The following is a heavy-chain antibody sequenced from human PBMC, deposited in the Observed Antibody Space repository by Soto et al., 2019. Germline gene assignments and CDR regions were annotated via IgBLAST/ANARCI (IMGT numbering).Heavy chain of an antibody. J-gene: IGHJ5*02. CDR1: GYTFYRYG. CDR2: INPSNDNT. CDR3: ARDTQQDSNGYYLEWFDP. Sequence: ASVKFTFKASGYTFYRYGITWVRQAPGQGLEWMGWINPSNDNTNYAQKFRGRVTMTTDASTSTAHMELRSLKSDDTAVYYCARDTQQDSNGYYLEWFDPWGQGTQVTVSS. V-gene: IGHV1-18*01. D-gene: IGHD3-22*01.